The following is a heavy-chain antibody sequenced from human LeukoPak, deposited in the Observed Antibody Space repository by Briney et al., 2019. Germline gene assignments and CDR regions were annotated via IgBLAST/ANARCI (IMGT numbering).Heavy chain of an antibody. J-gene: IGHJ6*03. CDR2: IIPIFGTA. V-gene: IGHV1-69*13. CDR3: ASSIVPAGQYYYYMDV. Sequence: GASVKVSCKASGGTFSSYAISWVRQAPGQGLEWMGGIIPIFGTANYAQKFQGRVTITADESTSTAYMELSSLRSEDTAVYYCASSIVPAGQYYYYMDVWGNGTTVTVSS. CDR1: GGTFSSYA. D-gene: IGHD2-2*01.